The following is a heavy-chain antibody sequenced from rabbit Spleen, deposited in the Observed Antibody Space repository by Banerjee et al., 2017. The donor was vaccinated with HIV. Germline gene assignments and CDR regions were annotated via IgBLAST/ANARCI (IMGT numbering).Heavy chain of an antibody. Sequence: HLKESGGGLVQPGGSLKLSCTASGFTLSSYYMNWVRQAPGKGLEWIGYIDPVFGITYYANWVNGRFSISRENAQNTVFLQMTSLTAADTATYFCARVGGVGVYGYATLWGQGTLVTVS. CDR2: IDPVFGIT. CDR1: GFTLSSYY. CDR3: ARVGGVGVYGYATL. D-gene: IGHD6-1*01. V-gene: IGHV1S7*01. J-gene: IGHJ3*01.